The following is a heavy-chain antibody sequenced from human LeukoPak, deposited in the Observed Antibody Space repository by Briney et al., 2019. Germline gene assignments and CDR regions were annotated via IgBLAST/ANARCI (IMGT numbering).Heavy chain of an antibody. V-gene: IGHV4-34*01. D-gene: IGHD6-19*01. Sequence: SETLSLTCAVSGGSFSGKYWTWIRQPPGKGLEWIGEITYSGSIYYNPSLKSRVTISVDTSKNQFSLKLNSVTAADTAVHYCARGGSSGLTYWGQGTLVTVSS. CDR3: ARGGSSGLTY. CDR2: ITYSGSI. CDR1: GGSFSGKY. J-gene: IGHJ4*02.